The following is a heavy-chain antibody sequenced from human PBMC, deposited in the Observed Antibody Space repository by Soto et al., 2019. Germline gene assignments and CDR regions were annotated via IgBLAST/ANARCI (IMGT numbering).Heavy chain of an antibody. CDR1: GGSISSYY. D-gene: IGHD3-22*01. V-gene: IGHV4-59*12. CDR2: VYHSGST. J-gene: IGHJ3*02. CDR3: AREVARAGPLWLEVVALDI. Sequence: SETLSLTCTVSGGSISSYYWSWIRQPPGKGLQWTGYVYHSGSTDYSPSLKSRVTISIDTSKNQFSLNLSSVTAADTAVYYCAREVARAGPLWLEVVALDIWGQGTMVT.